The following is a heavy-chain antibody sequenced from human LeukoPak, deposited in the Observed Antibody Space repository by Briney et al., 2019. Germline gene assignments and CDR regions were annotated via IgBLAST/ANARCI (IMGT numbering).Heavy chain of an antibody. CDR3: ARGITRGHNYYYYYMDV. D-gene: IGHD7-27*01. CDR2: IYSGGTT. Sequence: GGSLSLSCAASGFAVSSNYMSWVRQAPGKGLGWVSVIYSGGTTYYADSVKRRFSISRDNSKNTLYLQMNSLRADDTAVYYCARGITRGHNYYYYYMDVWGKGTTVTVSS. CDR1: GFAVSSNY. V-gene: IGHV3-53*01. J-gene: IGHJ6*03.